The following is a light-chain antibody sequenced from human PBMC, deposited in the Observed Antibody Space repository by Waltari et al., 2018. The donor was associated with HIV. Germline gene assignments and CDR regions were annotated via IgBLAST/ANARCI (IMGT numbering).Light chain of an antibody. Sequence: SYVLTQPPPVSVAPGQTARFNCGGSHTGSQSVHWCQQKPGQAPMLVVYDDSDWPSGILGRFSGSKSGNTATLTISRVEVGDEADYYCQVWDSSSDHVVFGGGTKLTVL. V-gene: IGLV3-21*02. CDR1: HTGSQS. CDR2: DDS. J-gene: IGLJ2*01. CDR3: QVWDSSSDHVV.